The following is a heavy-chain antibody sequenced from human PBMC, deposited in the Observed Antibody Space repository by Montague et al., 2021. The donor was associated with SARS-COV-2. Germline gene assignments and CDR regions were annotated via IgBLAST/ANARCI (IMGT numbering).Heavy chain of an antibody. V-gene: IGHV4-31*03. CDR1: GGSISSGGYY. CDR2: IYYSGST. D-gene: IGHD3-22*01. J-gene: IGHJ3*02. Sequence: TLSLTCTVSGGSISSGGYYWSWIRQHPGKGLEWIGYIYYSGSTYYNPSLKSRVTISVDTSKNQFSLKLSSVTAADTAMYYRARARITMIVVVNAFDIWGQGTMVTVSS. CDR3: ARARITMIVVVNAFDI.